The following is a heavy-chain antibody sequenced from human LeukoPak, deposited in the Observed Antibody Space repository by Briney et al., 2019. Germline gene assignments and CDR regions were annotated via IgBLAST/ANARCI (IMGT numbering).Heavy chain of an antibody. Sequence: PGGSLRLSSADSGFTFRFSNYAMSWVRQAPGKGLEWVSAISGSGGSTYYADSLKGRFSISRDNSKNTLYLQMNSLRAEDTAVYYCAKDKITLAAAAFYYFDYWGQRTLVTVSS. D-gene: IGHD6-13*01. CDR1: GFTFRFSNYA. J-gene: IGHJ4*02. CDR3: AKDKITLAAAAFYYFDY. CDR2: ISGSGGST. V-gene: IGHV3-23*01.